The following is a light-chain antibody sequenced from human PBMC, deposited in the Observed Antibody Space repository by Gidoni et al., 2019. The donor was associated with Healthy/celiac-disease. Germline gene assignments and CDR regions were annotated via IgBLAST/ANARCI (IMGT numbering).Light chain of an antibody. J-gene: IGKJ4*01. V-gene: IGKV2-28*01. CDR3: RQAQQTPALT. CDR1: QSLLHSNGYNY. CDR2: LGA. Sequence: DIVMTQSPLSLLVPPGEPASISCRSSQSLLHSNGYNYLDWYLQKQGQSPQLLIYLGANRASGVPDRFSGSGSGTDFTLNISRVEAEDVGVYYCRQAQQTPALTFGGGTKVEIK.